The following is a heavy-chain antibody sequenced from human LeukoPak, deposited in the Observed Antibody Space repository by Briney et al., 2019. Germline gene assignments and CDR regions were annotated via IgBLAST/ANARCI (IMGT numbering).Heavy chain of an antibody. D-gene: IGHD2-2*01. CDR2: IIPIFGTA. Sequence: GASVKVSCKASGYTFTSYAMNWVRQAPGQGLEWMGGIIPIFGTANYAQKFQGRVTITADESTSTAYMELSSLRSEDTAVYYCATQGFGSSTSSLSGWPDAFDIWGQGTMVTVSS. J-gene: IGHJ3*02. CDR1: GYTFTSYA. V-gene: IGHV1-69*13. CDR3: ATQGFGSSTSSLSGWPDAFDI.